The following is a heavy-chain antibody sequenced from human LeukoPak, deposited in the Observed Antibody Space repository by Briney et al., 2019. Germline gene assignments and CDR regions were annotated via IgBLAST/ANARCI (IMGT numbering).Heavy chain of an antibody. D-gene: IGHD6-6*01. Sequence: SETLSLTCTVSGYSISSGYYWGWIRQPPGKGLEWIGSIYHSGSTYYSPSLKSRVTISVDTSKNQFSLKLSSVTAADTAVYYCARKGSYSSSLPFDYWGQGTLVTVSS. CDR1: GYSISSGYY. CDR2: IYHSGST. CDR3: ARKGSYSSSLPFDY. V-gene: IGHV4-38-2*02. J-gene: IGHJ4*02.